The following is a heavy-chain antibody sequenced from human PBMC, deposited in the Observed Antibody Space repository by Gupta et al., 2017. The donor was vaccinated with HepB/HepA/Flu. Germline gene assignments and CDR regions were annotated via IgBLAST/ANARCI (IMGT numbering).Heavy chain of an antibody. J-gene: IGHJ4*02. D-gene: IGHD2-2*01. CDR1: GFTFTNAW. V-gene: IGHV3-15*07. Sequence: EVQLVESGGGLVTSGGSLRLFCAASGFTFTNAWRNGVRQAPGKGLEWVGRIQSRSDGGTTDYAAPVKGRVIISRDDSKNTMFLQMNSLKTEDTGVDYCFTGGTMNAGGQGTLVTVSS. CDR2: IQSRSDGGTT. CDR3: FTGGTMNA.